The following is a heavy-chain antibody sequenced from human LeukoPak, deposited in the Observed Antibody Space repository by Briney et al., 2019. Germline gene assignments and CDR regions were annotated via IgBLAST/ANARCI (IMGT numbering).Heavy chain of an antibody. V-gene: IGHV4-4*02. J-gene: IGHJ4*02. CDR2: IYHSGST. CDR3: ARADSGSYEDY. CDR1: GGSISSSNW. D-gene: IGHD1-26*01. Sequence: SGTLSLACAVSGGSISSSNWWSWVRQPPGEGLGWIGEIYHSGSTNYNPSLKSRVTISVDKSKNQFSLKLSSVTAADTAVYYCARADSGSYEDYWGQGTLVTVSS.